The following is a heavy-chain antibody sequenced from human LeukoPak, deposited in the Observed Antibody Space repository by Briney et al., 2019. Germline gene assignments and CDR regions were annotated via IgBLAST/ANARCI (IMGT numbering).Heavy chain of an antibody. V-gene: IGHV4-39*07. Sequence: SETLSLTCTVSGCSISSSSYYWGWIRQPPGKGLEWIGSIYYSGSTYYNPSLKSRVTISVDTSKNQFSLKLSSVTAADTAVYYCARVASDSSSWPIDYWGQGTLVTVSS. CDR2: IYYSGST. CDR1: GCSISSSSYY. D-gene: IGHD6-13*01. CDR3: ARVASDSSSWPIDY. J-gene: IGHJ4*02.